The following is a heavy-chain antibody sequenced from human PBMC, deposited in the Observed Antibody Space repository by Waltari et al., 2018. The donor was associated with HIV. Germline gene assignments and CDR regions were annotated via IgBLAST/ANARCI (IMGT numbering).Heavy chain of an antibody. D-gene: IGHD3-10*01. J-gene: IGHJ6*02. CDR2: FDPEDDET. V-gene: IGHV1-24*01. CDR3: ATDFSGMVRAYSYYSLDV. CDR1: GHTLRELS. Sequence: VQLVQSGAEVKKPGASVKVSCQVSGHTLRELSMHWVRQVPGKGLEWMGNFDPEDDETIYAQKFRGRVTMTEDTSSDTAYMELSSLTSGDTAVYYCATDFSGMVRAYSYYSLDVWGQGTTVTVSS.